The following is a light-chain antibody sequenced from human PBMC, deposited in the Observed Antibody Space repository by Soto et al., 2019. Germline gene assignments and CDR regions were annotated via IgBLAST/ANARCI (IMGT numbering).Light chain of an antibody. CDR1: QGLVYSDGYTY. Sequence: DVVMTQSPLSLPVTLGQPASISCRSTQGLVYSDGYTYLNWFQQRPGQSPRRLIYRVSNRDSGVPDRFSGGGSGADFTLKISRVEAEDVGLYYCMQGTHWPWTFGQGAKVEI. J-gene: IGKJ1*01. V-gene: IGKV2-30*01. CDR3: MQGTHWPWT. CDR2: RVS.